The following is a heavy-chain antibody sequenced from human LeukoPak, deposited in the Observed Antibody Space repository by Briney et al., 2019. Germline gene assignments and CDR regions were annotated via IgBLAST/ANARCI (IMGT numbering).Heavy chain of an antibody. CDR2: ISSDGSNK. D-gene: IGHD5-12*01. V-gene: IGHV3-30*04. J-gene: IGHJ6*02. CDR1: GFAFSNYA. Sequence: GGSLRLSCAASGFAFSNYAIHWVRQAPGKGLEWVAVISSDGSNKYYADSVKGRFTISRDNSKNTLYVQMNSLGAEDTAVYYCAKDVGYSGYADYYYGMDVWGQGTTVTVSS. CDR3: AKDVGYSGYADYYYGMDV.